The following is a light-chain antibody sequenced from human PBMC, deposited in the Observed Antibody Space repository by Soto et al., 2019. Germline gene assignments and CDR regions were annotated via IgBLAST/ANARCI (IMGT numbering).Light chain of an antibody. CDR3: QQYNSYSWT. J-gene: IGKJ1*01. Sequence: DIQMTQSPSTLSASVGARVTITCRASQSVSTWLAWYQQKPGKAPKLLIYKASSLESGVPSRFIGSGSGTEFTLTISSLQPDDFATYYCQQYNSYSWTFGQGTKVEIK. CDR1: QSVSTW. CDR2: KAS. V-gene: IGKV1-5*03.